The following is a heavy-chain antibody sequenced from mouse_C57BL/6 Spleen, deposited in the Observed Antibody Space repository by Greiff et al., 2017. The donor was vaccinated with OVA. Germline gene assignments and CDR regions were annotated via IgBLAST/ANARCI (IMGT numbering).Heavy chain of an antibody. J-gene: IGHJ1*03. CDR3: ARQGITTVVAPYFDV. V-gene: IGHV5-6*01. CDR2: ISSGGSYT. D-gene: IGHD1-1*01. CDR1: GFTFSSYG. Sequence: EVQVVESGGDLVKPGGSLKLSCAASGFTFSSYGMSWVRQTPDKRLEWVATISSGGSYTSYPDSVKGRFTISRDNAKNTLYLQMSSLKSEDTAMYYCARQGITTVVAPYFDVWGTGTTVTVSS.